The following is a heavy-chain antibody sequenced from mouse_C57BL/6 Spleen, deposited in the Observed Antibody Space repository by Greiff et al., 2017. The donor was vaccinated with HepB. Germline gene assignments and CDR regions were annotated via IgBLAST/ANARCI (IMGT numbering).Heavy chain of an antibody. Sequence: QVQLQQSGAELVRPGTSVKVSCKASGYAFTNYLIEWVKQRPGQGLEWIGVINPGSGGTNYNEKFKGKATLTADKSSSTAYMQLSSLTSEDSAVYFCARWKDDYDGKFAAYWGQGTLVTVSA. CDR3: ARWKDDYDGKFAAY. CDR2: INPGSGGT. V-gene: IGHV1-54*01. D-gene: IGHD2-4*01. J-gene: IGHJ3*01. CDR1: GYAFTNYL.